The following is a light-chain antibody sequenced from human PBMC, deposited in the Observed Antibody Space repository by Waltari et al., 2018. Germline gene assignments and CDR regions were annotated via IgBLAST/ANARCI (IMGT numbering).Light chain of an antibody. CDR2: DVT. CDR1: SSDVGRYDY. J-gene: IGLJ1*01. Sequence: SPGQSISISCTGTSSDVGRYDYVSWYQQHPDKAPKLLIYDVTQRPSGISHRFSGSKSGYTASLTISGLQSEDEADYYCLSYTTSDTYVFGSGTRVTVL. V-gene: IGLV2-14*03. CDR3: LSYTTSDTYV.